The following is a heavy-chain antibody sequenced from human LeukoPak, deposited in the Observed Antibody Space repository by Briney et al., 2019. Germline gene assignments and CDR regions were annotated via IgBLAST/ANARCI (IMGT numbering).Heavy chain of an antibody. V-gene: IGHV1-3*01. D-gene: IGHD3-10*01. Sequence: ASVKVSPKASGYTFTRYAMHWLRQAPGQRLEWLGWINAGNGNTKYSQKFQRRVTITRDTSASSAYMELSSLRSEDTAVYYCARDLTYYYGSGSLTGGDYWGQGTLVTVSS. CDR3: ARDLTYYYGSGSLTGGDY. CDR2: INAGNGNT. CDR1: GYTFTRYA. J-gene: IGHJ4*02.